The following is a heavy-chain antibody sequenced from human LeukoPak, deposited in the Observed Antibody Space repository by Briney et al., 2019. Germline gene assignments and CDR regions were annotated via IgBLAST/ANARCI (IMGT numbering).Heavy chain of an antibody. V-gene: IGHV3-66*02. CDR2: IYSGGST. D-gene: IGHD4-11*01. Sequence: GSLRLSCAASGFTVSSNYMSWVRQAPGKGLEWVSVIYSGGSTYYADSVKGRFTISRDNSKNTLYLQMNSLRAEDTAVYYCARDNTPLEVTPIYYYYYMDVWGKGTSVTVSS. CDR3: ARDNTPLEVTPIYYYYYMDV. CDR1: GFTVSSNY. J-gene: IGHJ6*03.